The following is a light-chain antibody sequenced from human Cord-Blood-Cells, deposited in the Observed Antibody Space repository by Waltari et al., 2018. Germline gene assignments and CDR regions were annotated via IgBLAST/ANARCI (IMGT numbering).Light chain of an antibody. J-gene: IGLJ3*02. CDR2: ENR. CDR3: CSYAGSSTWV. CDR1: SSNIGAGYD. V-gene: IGLV1-40*01. Sequence: QSVLTQPPSVSGAPGQRVTISCTGSSSNIGAGYDVHWYQQLPGTAPKLLIYENRNRPSGVPDRFSGSKSGTSASLAITGLQAEDEADYYCCSYAGSSTWVFGGGTKLTVL.